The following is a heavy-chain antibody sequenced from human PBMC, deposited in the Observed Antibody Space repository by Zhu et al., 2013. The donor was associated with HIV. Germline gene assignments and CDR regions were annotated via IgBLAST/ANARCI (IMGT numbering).Heavy chain of an antibody. Sequence: QVQLVQSGAEVKKPGSSVKVSCKASGGTFSSYAISWVRQAPGQGLEWMGGIIPIFGTANYAQKFQGRVTITADESTSTAYMELSSLRSEDTAVYYCACLGCRPRLLRDYYYGMDVWGQGTTVTVSS. D-gene: IGHD2-2*01. CDR3: ACLGCRPRLLRDYYYGMDV. CDR2: IIPIFGTA. J-gene: IGHJ6*02. V-gene: IGHV1-69*01. CDR1: GGTFSSYA.